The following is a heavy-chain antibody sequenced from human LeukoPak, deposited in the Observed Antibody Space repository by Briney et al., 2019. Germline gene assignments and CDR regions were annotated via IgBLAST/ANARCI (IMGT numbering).Heavy chain of an antibody. CDR2: ISGSGGST. Sequence: GGSLRLSCAASGFTFSSYAMSWIRQAPGKGLEWVSAISGSGGSTYYADSVKGRFTISRDNAKDSLYLQMNSLRAEGTAVYYCARKNIAVAGSFDYWGQGTLVTVSS. CDR3: ARKNIAVAGSFDY. J-gene: IGHJ4*02. CDR1: GFTFSSYA. D-gene: IGHD6-19*01. V-gene: IGHV3-23*01.